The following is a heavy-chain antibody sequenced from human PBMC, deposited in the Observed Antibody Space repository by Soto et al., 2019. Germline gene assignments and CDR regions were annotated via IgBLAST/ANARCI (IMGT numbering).Heavy chain of an antibody. Sequence: SVKVSCKASGGTFSSYTVSWLRQAPGQGLEWMGGIIPDFGTTNYAQRFQGRITITANESPNTAFMELSTLRSDDTAVYYCARSHSTTPVAVAGPAFYFGLWGRGTLVTVSS. CDR1: GGTFSSYT. V-gene: IGHV1-69*13. J-gene: IGHJ4*02. CDR2: IIPDFGTT. D-gene: IGHD6-19*01. CDR3: ARSHSTTPVAVAGPAFYFGL.